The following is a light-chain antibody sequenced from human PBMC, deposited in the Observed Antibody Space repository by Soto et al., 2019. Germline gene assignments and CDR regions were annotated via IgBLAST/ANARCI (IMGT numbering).Light chain of an antibody. V-gene: IGKV1-5*01. CDR3: QQYETFSGT. CDR1: QSVSGW. CDR2: DAS. Sequence: DIQMTQAPSTLSASVLYTVSFTCRASQSVSGWLAWYQQKPGEAPKLLIYDASALPRGVPSRFSGSGSGTKFTLTIASLQPDDFATYYCQQYETFSGTFGPGTKVDIK. J-gene: IGKJ1*01.